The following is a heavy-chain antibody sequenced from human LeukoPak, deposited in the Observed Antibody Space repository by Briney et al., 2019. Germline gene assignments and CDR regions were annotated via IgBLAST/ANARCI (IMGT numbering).Heavy chain of an antibody. J-gene: IGHJ4*02. D-gene: IGHD3-9*01. Sequence: SETLSLTCTVSGGSISSSSYYWGWIRQPPGKGLEWIGSIYYSGSTYYNPSLKSRVTISVDTSKNQFSLKLSSVTAADTAVYYCARMTGYYPSYYFDYWGQGTLVTVST. CDR3: ARMTGYYPSYYFDY. CDR1: GGSISSSSYY. CDR2: IYYSGST. V-gene: IGHV4-39*07.